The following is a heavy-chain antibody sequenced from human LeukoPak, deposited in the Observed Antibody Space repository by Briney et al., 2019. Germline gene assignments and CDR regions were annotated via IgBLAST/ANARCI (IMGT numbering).Heavy chain of an antibody. V-gene: IGHV5-51*01. CDR1: GYSFTSSW. CDR2: IYPGDSGI. CDR3: ARGLYCSGGSCRFDY. J-gene: IGHJ4*02. D-gene: IGHD2-15*01. Sequence: GESLKISCEGSGYSFTSSWIGWVRQMPGKGLEWMAIIYPGDSGIRYSPSFQGQVTISADKSITTAYLQWSSLKASDTAIYYCARGLYCSGGSCRFDYWGQGTLVTVSS.